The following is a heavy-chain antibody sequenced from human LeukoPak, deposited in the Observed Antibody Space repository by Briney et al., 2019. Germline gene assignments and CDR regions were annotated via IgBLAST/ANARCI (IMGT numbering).Heavy chain of an antibody. V-gene: IGHV3-23*01. CDR1: GFTFSSYG. CDR3: ARDLSCSSTSCPLDY. CDR2: ISGSGGST. Sequence: GGSLRLSCAASGFTFSSYGMSWVRQAPGKGLEWVSAISGSGGSTYYADSVKGRFTISRDNAKKSLYLQMNSLRAEDTAVYYCARDLSCSSTSCPLDYWGQGTLVTVSS. J-gene: IGHJ4*02. D-gene: IGHD2-2*01.